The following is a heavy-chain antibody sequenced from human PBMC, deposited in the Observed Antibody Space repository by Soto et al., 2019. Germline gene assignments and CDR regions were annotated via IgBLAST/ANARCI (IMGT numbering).Heavy chain of an antibody. CDR3: ARDASRGIVVVPAAIMNNFNSDSVKQNYGMDV. D-gene: IGHD2-2*02. Sequence: GGSLRLSCAASGFTFSSYSMNWVRQAPGKGLEWVSYISSSSSTFYYADSVKGRFTISRDNAKNSLYLQMNSLRDEDTAVYYCARDASRGIVVVPAAIMNNFNSDSVKQNYGMDVWGQGTTVTAP. V-gene: IGHV3-48*02. CDR2: ISSSSSTF. J-gene: IGHJ6*02. CDR1: GFTFSSYS.